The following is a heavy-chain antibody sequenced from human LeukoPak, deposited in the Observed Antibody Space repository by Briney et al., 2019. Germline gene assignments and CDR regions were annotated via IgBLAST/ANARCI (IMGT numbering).Heavy chain of an antibody. CDR3: TRGTLETTAGYE. V-gene: IGHV4-4*07. CDR2: IFASGAT. CDR1: GASISSTYR. D-gene: IGHD1-1*01. Sequence: SETLSLTCTVSGASISSTYRWSWVRQTAGKGLEWVGRIFASGATNYNPSLVHRVALSVDTANNQFSLKLNSVTVADTAIYYCTRGTLETTAGYEWGQGILVTVSS. J-gene: IGHJ4*02.